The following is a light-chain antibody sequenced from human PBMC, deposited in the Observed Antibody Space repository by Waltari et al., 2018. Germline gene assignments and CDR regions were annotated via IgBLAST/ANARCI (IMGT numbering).Light chain of an antibody. V-gene: IGLV2-14*03. CDR1: SSDLGTYNY. Sequence: QSVLTQPASVSGSPGQSITISCTGTSSDLGTYNYVSWYQQHPGRASKLIIFDVNVRPSWFSNRCSGSKSGNTAFLTISGLQTEDDGHFYCCSYTTTGPVVFGGGTKLTVL. CDR2: DVN. CDR3: CSYTTTGPVV. J-gene: IGLJ2*01.